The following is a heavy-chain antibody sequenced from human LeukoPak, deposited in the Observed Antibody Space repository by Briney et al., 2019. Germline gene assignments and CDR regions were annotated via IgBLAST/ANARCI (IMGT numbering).Heavy chain of an antibody. CDR1: GYSISSGYY. Sequence: SSETLSLTCTVSGYSISSGYYWGWIRQPPGKGLEWIVNIYHTGSTYYNPSLKSRVTISVDTSNNQFSLKLSSVTAADTAVYYCARASNDISGYVYYYYMDVWGKGTTVTVS. D-gene: IGHD3-22*01. CDR3: ARASNDISGYVYYYYMDV. CDR2: IYHTGST. V-gene: IGHV4-38-2*02. J-gene: IGHJ6*03.